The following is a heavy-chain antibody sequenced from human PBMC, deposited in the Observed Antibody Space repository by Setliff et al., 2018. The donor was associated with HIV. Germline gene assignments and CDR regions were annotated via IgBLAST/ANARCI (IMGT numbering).Heavy chain of an antibody. CDR1: GFTFSNYW. CDR3: ARGPEEGDCSGGSCYGNFDP. V-gene: IGHV3-23*01. Sequence: PGGSLRLSCAASGFTFSNYWMTWVRQAPGKGLEWVSVISGSGASTFYADSVKGRFTIARDNSKNTLYLQMNGLRVEDTAVYYCARGPEEGDCSGGSCYGNFDPWGQGTLVTVSS. J-gene: IGHJ5*02. CDR2: ISGSGAST. D-gene: IGHD2-15*01.